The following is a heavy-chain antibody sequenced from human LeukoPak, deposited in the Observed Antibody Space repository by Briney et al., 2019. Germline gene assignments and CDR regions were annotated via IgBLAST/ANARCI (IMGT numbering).Heavy chain of an antibody. J-gene: IGHJ4*02. V-gene: IGHV3-21*01. D-gene: IGHD2-2*01. CDR3: ARARYCSSTSCYFCY. Sequence: GGSLRLSCAASGFTFSSYSMNWVRQAPGKGLEWVSSISGSSSYIYYAGSVKGRFTISRDNAKNSLYLQMNSLRAEDTAVYYCARARYCSSTSCYFCYWGQGTLVTVSS. CDR1: GFTFSSYS. CDR2: ISGSSSYI.